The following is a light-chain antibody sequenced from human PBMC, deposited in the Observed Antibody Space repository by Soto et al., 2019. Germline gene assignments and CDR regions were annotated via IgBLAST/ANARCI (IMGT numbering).Light chain of an antibody. J-gene: IGLJ2*01. CDR1: SSDIGDYDY. CDR2: DVN. V-gene: IGLV2-14*03. CDR3: TSYSSGSTHVI. Sequence: QSVLTQPASVSGSPGQSITLSCTGTSSDIGDYDYVSWYQRHSGKAPKLIIYDVNNRPSGVFDRFSCSKSGNTASLTISGLQAEDEADYYCTSYSSGSTHVIFGGGTKLTVL.